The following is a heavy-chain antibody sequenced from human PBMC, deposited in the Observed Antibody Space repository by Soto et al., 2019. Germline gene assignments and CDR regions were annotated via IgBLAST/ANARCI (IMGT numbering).Heavy chain of an antibody. CDR3: ARDRFLEWLLSYYGMDV. J-gene: IGHJ6*02. CDR2: LGPEEGGT. V-gene: IGHV1-24*01. Sequence: ASVKVSCKVSGYTLTELSMHWVRQAPGKGLEWMGSLGPEEGGTIYAQKFQGRVTMTEDSSTDTAYMELSSLRAEDTAVYYCARDRFLEWLLSYYGMDVWGQGTTVTVSS. D-gene: IGHD3-3*01. CDR1: GYTLTELS.